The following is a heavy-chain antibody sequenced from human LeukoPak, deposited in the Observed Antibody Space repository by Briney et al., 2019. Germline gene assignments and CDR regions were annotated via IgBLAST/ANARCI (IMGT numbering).Heavy chain of an antibody. CDR1: GFSFSSYD. CDR3: SPSKRGGYFDH. J-gene: IGHJ5*02. V-gene: IGHV3-13*01. D-gene: IGHD3-22*01. Sequence: GGSLRLSCAASGFSFSSYDLHWARQRKGESPEWVSAIGTAGDTYYPGSVKGRFTISRENAKNSLYLQMTSLEVGDTAVYYWSPSKRGGYFDHWGQGTLVTVSS. CDR2: IGTAGDT.